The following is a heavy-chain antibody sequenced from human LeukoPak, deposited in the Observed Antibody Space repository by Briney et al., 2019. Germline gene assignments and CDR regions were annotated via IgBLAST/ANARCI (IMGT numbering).Heavy chain of an antibody. CDR3: ATSGGHCSSTSCSTFDT. CDR2: FDPEDGET. Sequence: ASVTVSCKVSGYTLTELSMHWVRQAPGKGPEWMGGFDPEDGETIYAQKFQGRVTMTEDTSTDTAYMELGSLRSEDTAVYYRATSGGHCSSTSCSTFDTWGQGTLVTVSS. D-gene: IGHD2-2*01. J-gene: IGHJ5*02. CDR1: GYTLTELS. V-gene: IGHV1-24*01.